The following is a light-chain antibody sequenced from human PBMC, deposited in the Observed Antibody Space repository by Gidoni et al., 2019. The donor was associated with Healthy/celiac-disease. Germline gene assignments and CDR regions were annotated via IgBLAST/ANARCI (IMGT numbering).Light chain of an antibody. Sequence: DIQMTQSPSSLSASGGDSVTITCRASQSISSYLNWYQQKPGKAPKLLIYAASSLQSGVPSRFSGSGSGTDVTLTISSLQPEDFATYYCQQSYSTPRTFGGXTKVEIK. CDR3: QQSYSTPRT. CDR1: QSISSY. J-gene: IGKJ4*01. CDR2: AAS. V-gene: IGKV1-39*01.